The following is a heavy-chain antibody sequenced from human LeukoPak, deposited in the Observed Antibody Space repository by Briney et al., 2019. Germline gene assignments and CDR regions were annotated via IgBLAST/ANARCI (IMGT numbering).Heavy chain of an antibody. CDR1: GYTYTTDG. D-gene: IGHD6-13*01. Sequence: ASVKVSCKASGYTYTTDGISWVRQAPGQGLEWMGWIDTYSGKTNYAQKFQGRVTMTSDTSTSTAYMELRSLRSDDTAVYYCARDRGIAEADSFDPWGQGTLVTVSS. CDR2: IDTYSGKT. V-gene: IGHV1-18*01. CDR3: ARDRGIAEADSFDP. J-gene: IGHJ5*02.